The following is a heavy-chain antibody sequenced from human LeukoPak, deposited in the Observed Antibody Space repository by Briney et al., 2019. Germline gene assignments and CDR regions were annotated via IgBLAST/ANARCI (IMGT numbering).Heavy chain of an antibody. CDR3: ARYYYDSSGYTPG. Sequence: PGGSLRLSCAASGFTFSSYAMSWVRQAPGKGLEWVSGSNGGAGGTFYADSVKGRFTISRDNSKNTLYLQMNSLRAEDTAVYYCARYYYDSSGYTPGWGQGTLVTVSS. J-gene: IGHJ4*02. V-gene: IGHV3-23*01. CDR1: GFTFSSYA. CDR2: SNGGAGGT. D-gene: IGHD3-22*01.